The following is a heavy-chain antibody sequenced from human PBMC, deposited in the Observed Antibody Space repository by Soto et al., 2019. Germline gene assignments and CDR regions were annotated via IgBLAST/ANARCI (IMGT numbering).Heavy chain of an antibody. J-gene: IGHJ5*02. CDR2: IYYSGST. V-gene: IGHV4-59*01. D-gene: IGHD3-10*01. CDR1: GGSISSYY. CDR3: ARDSVITMVRGVTENNWFDP. Sequence: PSETLSLTCTVSGGSISSYYWSWIRQPPGKGLEWIGYIYYSGSTNYNPSLKSRVTISVDTSKNQFSLKLSSVTAADTAVYYCARDSVITMVRGVTENNWFDPWGQGTLVTVS.